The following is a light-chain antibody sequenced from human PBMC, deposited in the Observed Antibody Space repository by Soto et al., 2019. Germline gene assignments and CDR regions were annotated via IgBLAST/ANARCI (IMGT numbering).Light chain of an antibody. V-gene: IGKV1-39*01. J-gene: IGKJ3*01. CDR1: ENINKF. Sequence: DLQMTQSPSSLSASVGDRVTITCRTSENINKFLNWYQQKPGKAPKLLISAASSLQSGVPSRFSGSGSGTDFTLTISSLQPEDFATYYCLQTYSILRTFGPGTEVDIK. CDR3: LQTYSILRT. CDR2: AAS.